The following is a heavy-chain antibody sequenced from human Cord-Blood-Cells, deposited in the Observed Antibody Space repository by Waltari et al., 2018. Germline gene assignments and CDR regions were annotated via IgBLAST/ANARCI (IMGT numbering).Heavy chain of an antibody. V-gene: IGHV4-34*01. CDR2: INHSGST. J-gene: IGHJ4*02. CDR3: ARGIRGTNGDLSYFDY. CDR1: GGSFSGYY. D-gene: IGHD2-8*01. Sequence: QVQLQQWGAGLLKPSATLSLTCAVYGGSFSGYYWSWIRQPPGKGREWIGEINHSGSTNYNPSLKIRVTISVDTSKNQFSLKLSSVTAADTAVYYCARGIRGTNGDLSYFDYWGQGTLVTVSS.